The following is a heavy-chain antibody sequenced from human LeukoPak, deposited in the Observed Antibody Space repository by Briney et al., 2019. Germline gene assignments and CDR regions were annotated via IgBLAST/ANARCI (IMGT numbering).Heavy chain of an antibody. J-gene: IGHJ4*02. CDR2: INPSGGST. Sequence: ASVKVSCKASGGTFSSYAISWVRQAPGQGLEWMGIINPSGGSTSYAQKFQGRVTMTRDTSTSTVYMELSSLRSEDTAVYYCARWLGESESFDYWGQGTLVTVSS. D-gene: IGHD3-10*01. CDR1: GGTFSSYA. V-gene: IGHV1-46*01. CDR3: ARWLGESESFDY.